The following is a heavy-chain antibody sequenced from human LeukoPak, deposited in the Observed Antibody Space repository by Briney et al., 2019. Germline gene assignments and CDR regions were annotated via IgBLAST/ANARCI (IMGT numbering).Heavy chain of an antibody. CDR1: GFSFSTYT. J-gene: IGHJ4*02. CDR2: MSSTATFT. Sequence: GRSLRLSCAASGFSFSTYTMNCVSQAPGKGLEWVSSMSSTATFTYYADSVRGRFTISRDNAKNSLDLQMNSLRADDAAVYYCARDAYFDGSGTYYFDDWGQGTLVTVSS. D-gene: IGHD3-10*01. V-gene: IGHV3-21*01. CDR3: ARDAYFDGSGTYYFDD.